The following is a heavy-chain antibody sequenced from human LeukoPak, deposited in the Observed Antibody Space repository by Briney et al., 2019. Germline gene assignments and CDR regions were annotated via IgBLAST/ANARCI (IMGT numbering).Heavy chain of an antibody. D-gene: IGHD5-24*01. V-gene: IGHV3-53*01. J-gene: IGHJ4*02. CDR2: IYSGGST. CDR3: AKDRRFNQYYFDY. CDR1: GFTVSSNY. Sequence: GGSLRLSCAASGFTVSSNYLSRVRQAPGKGRGGFSVIYSGGSTYCADSVKGRFTISRDNSKNTLYLQMNSLRAEDTAVYYCAKDRRFNQYYFDYWGQGTLVTVSS.